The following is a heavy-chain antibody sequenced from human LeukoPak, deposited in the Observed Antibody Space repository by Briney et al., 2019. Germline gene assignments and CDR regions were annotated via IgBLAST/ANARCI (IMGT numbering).Heavy chain of an antibody. CDR3: ARHGVYGAYDGALYYYYYMDV. Sequence: SETLSLTCAVSGYSISSGYYWGWIRQPPGKGLEWIGSIYHSGSTYYNPSLKSRVTISVDTSKNQFSLKLSSVTAADTAVYYCARHGVYGAYDGALYYYYYMDVWGKGTTVTVSS. CDR1: GYSISSGYY. D-gene: IGHD4-17*01. CDR2: IYHSGST. V-gene: IGHV4-38-2*01. J-gene: IGHJ6*03.